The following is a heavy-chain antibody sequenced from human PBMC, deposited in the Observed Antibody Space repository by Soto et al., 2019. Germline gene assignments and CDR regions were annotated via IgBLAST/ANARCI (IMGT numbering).Heavy chain of an antibody. D-gene: IGHD3-22*01. CDR1: GYSFTSYW. Sequence: PGESLKISCKGSGYSFTSYWIGWVRQMPGKGLEWMGIIYPGDSDTRYSPSFQGQVTISADKSISTAYLQWSSLKASDTAMYYCARRGGPAVYYYDSSGYSPRHGMAVWGQGTTVTVSS. J-gene: IGHJ6*02. CDR3: ARRGGPAVYYYDSSGYSPRHGMAV. V-gene: IGHV5-51*01. CDR2: IYPGDSDT.